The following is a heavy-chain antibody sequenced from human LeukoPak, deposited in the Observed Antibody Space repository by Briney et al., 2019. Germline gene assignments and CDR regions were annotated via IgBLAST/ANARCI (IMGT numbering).Heavy chain of an antibody. D-gene: IGHD1-7*01. V-gene: IGHV1-18*01. CDR2: ISPYNGNT. Sequence: ASVKVSCKISGYNFINYAISWVRQAPGQGLEWMGWISPYNGNTNYAQKLLGRLTMTTDTSTSTAYMEMRSLTSDDTAVYYCARGDWKYSEYFQHWGQGTLVTVSS. CDR3: ARGDWKYSEYFQH. CDR1: GYNFINYA. J-gene: IGHJ1*01.